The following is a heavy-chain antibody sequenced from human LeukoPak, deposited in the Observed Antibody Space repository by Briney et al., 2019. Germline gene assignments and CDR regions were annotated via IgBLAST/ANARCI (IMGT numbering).Heavy chain of an antibody. V-gene: IGHV4-59*02. CDR2: IYYTGT. Sequence: SETLSLTCTVSGGSVTDYYWSWIRQSPGKGLEWIGYIYYTGTSYNPSLKSRVTISADTSKNQFSLKLISVTAADTAVYYCARDLIAVGYWGQGTLVTVSS. J-gene: IGHJ4*02. CDR3: ARDLIAVGY. CDR1: GGSVTDYY. D-gene: IGHD6-19*01.